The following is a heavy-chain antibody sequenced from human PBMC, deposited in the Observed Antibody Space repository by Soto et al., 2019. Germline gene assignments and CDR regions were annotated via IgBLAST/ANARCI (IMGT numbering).Heavy chain of an antibody. V-gene: IGHV3-23*01. D-gene: IGHD2-15*01. Sequence: VQLLESGGGLVQPGGSVRLSCAASGFTFSTYAMSWVRQAPGKGLEWVSSISGGGITTYYADSMKGRFSISRDNSKNTLYLQMNSLRAEDTAVYFCAKMGGDSCFSSLDFWGRGTLVTVSS. CDR1: GFTFSTYA. J-gene: IGHJ4*02. CDR2: ISGGGITT. CDR3: AKMGGDSCFSSLDF.